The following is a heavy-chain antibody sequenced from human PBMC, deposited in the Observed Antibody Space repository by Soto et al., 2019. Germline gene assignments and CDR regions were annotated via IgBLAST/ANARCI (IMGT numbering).Heavy chain of an antibody. CDR2: ISGSGGST. CDR3: AKGGFTVNPSYYYYYGMDV. CDR1: GFTFSSYA. D-gene: IGHD4-4*01. V-gene: IGHV3-23*01. J-gene: IGHJ6*02. Sequence: GGSLRLSCAASGFTFSSYAMSWVRQAPGKGLEWVSAISGSGGSTYYADSVKGRFTISRDNSKNTLYLQMNSLRAEDTAVYYCAKGGFTVNPSYYYYYGMDVWGQGTTVTVSS.